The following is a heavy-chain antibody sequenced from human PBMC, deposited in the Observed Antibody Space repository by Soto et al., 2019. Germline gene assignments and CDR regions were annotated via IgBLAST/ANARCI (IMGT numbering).Heavy chain of an antibody. Sequence: QVQLQESGPGLVKPSQTLSLTCTVSGGSISSGDYYWSWIRQPPGKGLEWIGSIYYSGSTYYNPTLKSLVTIPVDTPKNQFSLKLSSVTAADTAVYYCARERPDGARLDPWGQGTLVTVSS. V-gene: IGHV4-30-4*01. D-gene: IGHD6-6*01. CDR3: ARERPDGARLDP. CDR1: GGSISSGDYY. J-gene: IGHJ5*02. CDR2: IYYSGST.